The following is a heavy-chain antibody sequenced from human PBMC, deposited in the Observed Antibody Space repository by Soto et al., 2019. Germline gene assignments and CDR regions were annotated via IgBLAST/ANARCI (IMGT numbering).Heavy chain of an antibody. CDR1: GFTFSSYG. Sequence: GGSLRLSCAASGFTFSSYGMHWVRQAPGKGLDWVAFIWYDGSNKYYADSVKGRFTISRDNSKNTLYLQMNSLRAEDTAVYYCARGNGCSGGSCYSPYYYYYYMDVWGKGTTVTVSS. J-gene: IGHJ6*03. CDR2: IWYDGSNK. CDR3: ARGNGCSGGSCYSPYYYYYYMDV. V-gene: IGHV3-33*01. D-gene: IGHD2-15*01.